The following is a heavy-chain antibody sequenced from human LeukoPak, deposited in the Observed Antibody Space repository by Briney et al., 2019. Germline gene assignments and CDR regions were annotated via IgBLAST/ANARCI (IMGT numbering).Heavy chain of an antibody. CDR1: GFTFSRYE. CDR3: ARYCSGGSCYNYYYGMDV. CDR2: ISSSGSTI. J-gene: IGHJ6*04. Sequence: GGSLRLSCAASGFTFSRYEMSWVRQAPGKGLEWVSYISSSGSTIYYADSVKGRFTISRDNAKNSLYLQMNSLRAEGTAVYYCARYCSGGSCYNYYYGMDVWGKGTTVTVSS. D-gene: IGHD2-15*01. V-gene: IGHV3-48*03.